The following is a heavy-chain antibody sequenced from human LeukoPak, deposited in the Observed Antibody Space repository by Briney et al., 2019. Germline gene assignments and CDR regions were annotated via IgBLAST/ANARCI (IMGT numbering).Heavy chain of an antibody. D-gene: IGHD1-26*01. J-gene: IGHJ3*02. CDR2: ISYDGSNK. V-gene: IGHV3-30-3*01. Sequence: PGRSLRLSCAASGFTFSSYAMHWVRQAPGKGLEWVAVISYDGSNKYYADSVKGRFTISRDNSKNTLYLQMNSLRAEDTAVYYCARHRVGIYSRNHAFDIWGQGTMVTVSS. CDR1: GFTFSSYA. CDR3: ARHRVGIYSRNHAFDI.